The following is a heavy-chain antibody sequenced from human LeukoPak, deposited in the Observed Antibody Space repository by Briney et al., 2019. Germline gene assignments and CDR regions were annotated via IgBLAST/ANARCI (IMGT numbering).Heavy chain of an antibody. CDR2: IYYNGNT. Sequence: SETLSLTCTVSGGSINSGTYYWSWIRQHPGKGLEWIGHIYYNGNTYYNPSLKSRVTISVDTSKTQFSLKLTSVTAADMAVYYCARGGRWLPSEAGGVDYWGRGTLVTVSS. D-gene: IGHD5-24*01. J-gene: IGHJ4*02. V-gene: IGHV4-31*03. CDR3: ARGGRWLPSEAGGVDY. CDR1: GGSINSGTYY.